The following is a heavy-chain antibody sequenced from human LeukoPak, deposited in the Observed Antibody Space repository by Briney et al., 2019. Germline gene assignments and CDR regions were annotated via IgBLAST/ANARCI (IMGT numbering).Heavy chain of an antibody. V-gene: IGHV1-69*13. Sequence: ASVKVSCKASGGTFSSYAISWVRQAPGQGLEWMGGIIPIFGTANYAQKFQGRVTITADESTSTAYMELSSLRSEDTAVYYCARDGVYYGSGSYSYYYMDVWGKGTTVTISS. CDR3: ARDGVYYGSGSYSYYYMDV. CDR1: GGTFSSYA. CDR2: IIPIFGTA. J-gene: IGHJ6*03. D-gene: IGHD3-10*01.